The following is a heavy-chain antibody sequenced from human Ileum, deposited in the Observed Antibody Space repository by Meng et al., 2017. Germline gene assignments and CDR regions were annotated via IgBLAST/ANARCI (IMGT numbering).Heavy chain of an antibody. V-gene: IGHV3-7*01. Sequence: GGSLSLSCAVSGFTFSSYWMSWVRQAPGRGLEWVANIKQDGSEKYYVDSVKGRFTISRDNAKDSLDLQMKCLRAEDTAVYYCARASSSGGSNCYSANHDYWGQGTLVTVSS. D-gene: IGHD2-21*02. J-gene: IGHJ4*02. CDR1: GFTFSSYW. CDR2: IKQDGSEK. CDR3: ARASSSGGSNCYSANHDY.